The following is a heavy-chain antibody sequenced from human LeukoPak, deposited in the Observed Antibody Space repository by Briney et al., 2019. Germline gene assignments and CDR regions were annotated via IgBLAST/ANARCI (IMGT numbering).Heavy chain of an antibody. CDR3: ARVVYSSGWYVGY. J-gene: IGHJ4*02. D-gene: IGHD6-19*01. V-gene: IGHV4-4*07. Sequence: PSETLSLTCTVSGGSISSYYWSWLRQPAGKGLEGIGRIYTSGSTNYNPSLKSRVTMSVDTSKNQFSLKLSSVTAADTAVYYCARVVYSSGWYVGYWGQGTLVTVSS. CDR2: IYTSGST. CDR1: GGSISSYY.